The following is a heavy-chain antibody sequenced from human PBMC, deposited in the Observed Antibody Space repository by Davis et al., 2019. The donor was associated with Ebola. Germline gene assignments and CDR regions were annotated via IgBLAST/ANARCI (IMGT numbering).Heavy chain of an antibody. CDR1: GGSFSGYY. CDR2: INHSGST. CDR3: IGGSSSFDY. Sequence: SETLSLTCAVHGGSFSGYYWSWIRQPPGKGLEWIGEINHSGSTNYNPSLKSRVTISVDTSKNQFSLKLSSVTAADTAVYYCIGGSSSFDYWGQGTLVTVSS. V-gene: IGHV4-34*01. D-gene: IGHD6-6*01. J-gene: IGHJ4*02.